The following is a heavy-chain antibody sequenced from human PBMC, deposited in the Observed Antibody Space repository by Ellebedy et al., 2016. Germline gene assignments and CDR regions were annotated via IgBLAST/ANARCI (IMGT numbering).Heavy chain of an antibody. J-gene: IGHJ4*02. Sequence: ASVKVSXXTSGGTFSSYALGWVRQAPGQGLEWMGWISAYNGNTNYAQKLQGRVTMTTDTSTSTAYMELRSLRSDDTAMYYCARGGMLYCSSTYCVDYWGQGTLVTASS. CDR3: ARGGMLYCSSTYCVDY. CDR1: GGTFSSYA. V-gene: IGHV1-18*01. CDR2: ISAYNGNT. D-gene: IGHD2-2*01.